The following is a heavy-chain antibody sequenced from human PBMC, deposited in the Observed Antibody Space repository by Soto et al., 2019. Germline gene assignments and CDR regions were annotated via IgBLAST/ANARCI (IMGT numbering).Heavy chain of an antibody. V-gene: IGHV3-30-3*01. D-gene: IGHD2-2*01. CDR2: ISYDGSNK. CDR1: GFTFSSYA. Sequence: GGSLRLSCAASGFTFSSYAMHWVRQAPGKGLEWVAVISYDGSNKYYADSVKGRFTISRDNSKNTLYLQMNSLRAEDTAVYYCARMGGFCSSTSCLYGMDVRGQGTTVTVSS. J-gene: IGHJ6*02. CDR3: ARMGGFCSSTSCLYGMDV.